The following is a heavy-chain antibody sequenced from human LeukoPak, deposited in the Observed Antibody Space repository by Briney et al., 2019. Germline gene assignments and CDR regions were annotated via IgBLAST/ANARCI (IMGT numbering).Heavy chain of an antibody. CDR2: ISSTSSYI. Sequence: GGSLRLSCAASGFTFSSYSMNWVRQTPGKGLEWVSSISSTSSYIYYADSVTGRFTISRDNAKNSLYLQMNSLRAEDTAVYYCTRAKARWYGSGPDYDAFDIWGQGTMVTVSS. CDR1: GFTFSSYS. J-gene: IGHJ3*02. V-gene: IGHV3-21*01. D-gene: IGHD6-19*01. CDR3: TRAKARWYGSGPDYDAFDI.